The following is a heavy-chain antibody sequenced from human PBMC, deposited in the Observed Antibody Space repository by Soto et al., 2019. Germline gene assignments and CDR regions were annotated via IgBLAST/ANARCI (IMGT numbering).Heavy chain of an antibody. J-gene: IGHJ5*02. V-gene: IGHV1-69*05. CDR2: IIPIFGTA. CDR3: ARDGYPAYNWLDP. Sequence: SVKVSCKASGGTFSSYAISWVRQAPGQGLEWMGGIIPIFGTANYAQRLQGRVPMTTDTSTNTAYMELRSLRSDDTAVYYCARDGYPAYNWLDPWGQGTLVTVSS. D-gene: IGHD5-12*01. CDR1: GGTFSSYA.